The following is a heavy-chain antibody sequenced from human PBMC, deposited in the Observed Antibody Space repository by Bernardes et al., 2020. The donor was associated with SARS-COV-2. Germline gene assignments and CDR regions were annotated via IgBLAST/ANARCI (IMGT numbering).Heavy chain of an antibody. CDR2: IYSSGSS. CDR1: GASISSSNYY. CDR3: AGSSCGIDCYIGGLRSWDYGMDV. J-gene: IGHJ6*02. D-gene: IGHD2-21*02. V-gene: IGHV4-39*01. Sequence: SETLSLTCTVSGASISSSNYYWGWIRQPPGKGLEWIGSIYSSGSSYYNPSLQSRVRGSVETSRNQFSLRLSFVTAADTAVYHCAGSSCGIDCYIGGLRSWDYGMDVWGQGTTVTVSS.